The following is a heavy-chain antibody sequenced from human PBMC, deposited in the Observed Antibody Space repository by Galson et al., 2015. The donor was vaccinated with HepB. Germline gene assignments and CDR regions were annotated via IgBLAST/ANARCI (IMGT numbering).Heavy chain of an antibody. V-gene: IGHV5-51*01. CDR3: ARHCQSSRWQSFDY. J-gene: IGHJ4*02. CDR2: IYPVDSNT. CDR1: GYSFTNYW. D-gene: IGHD6-13*01. Sequence: QSGAEVKKPGESLKISCKGSGYSFTNYWIAWLRQMPGKGLEWMGIIYPVDSNTMYSPSFQGQVTISVDKSISTAYLQWSSLKASDTAMYYCARHCQSSRWQSFDYWGQGTLVTVSS.